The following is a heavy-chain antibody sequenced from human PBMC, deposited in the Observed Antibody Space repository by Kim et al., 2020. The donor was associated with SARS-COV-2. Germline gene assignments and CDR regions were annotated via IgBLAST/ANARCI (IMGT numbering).Heavy chain of an antibody. CDR1: GYTFTSYD. V-gene: IGHV1-8*01. Sequence: ASVKVSCKASGYTFTSYDINWVRQATGQGLEWMGWMNPNSGNTGYAQKFQGRVTMTRNTSISTAYMELSSLRSEDTAVYYCARGSGGTMVRGVIIPVGYGMDVWGQGTTVTVSS. CDR3: ARGSGGTMVRGVIIPVGYGMDV. CDR2: MNPNSGNT. J-gene: IGHJ6*02. D-gene: IGHD3-10*01.